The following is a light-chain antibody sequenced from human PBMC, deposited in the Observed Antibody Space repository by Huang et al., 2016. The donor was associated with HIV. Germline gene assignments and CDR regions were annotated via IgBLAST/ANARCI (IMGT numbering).Light chain of an antibody. CDR3: QQNCDAPPT. J-gene: IGKJ1*01. V-gene: IGKV1-39*01. Sequence: DIQMTQSPFSLSSSVGDRVTITCRASQTISIYLTWYQQKPGKAPKLLIYSATSLQSGIPSRFSGSGSGTDFSLTISRLQPDDFATYYCQQNCDAPPTFGPGTKLEI. CDR2: SAT. CDR1: QTISIY.